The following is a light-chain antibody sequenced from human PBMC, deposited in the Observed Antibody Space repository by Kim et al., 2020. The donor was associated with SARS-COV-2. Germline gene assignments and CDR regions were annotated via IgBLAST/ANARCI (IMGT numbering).Light chain of an antibody. Sequence: EIVLTQSPATLSLSPGERATLSCGASQSVSTYLAWYQQKPGQAPRLLIYDASNRATGIPARFSGSGSGTDFTLTISSLEPEDFAVYYCQQRSNWPLTFGGGTKLEI. V-gene: IGKV3-11*01. CDR3: QQRSNWPLT. J-gene: IGKJ4*01. CDR1: QSVSTY. CDR2: DAS.